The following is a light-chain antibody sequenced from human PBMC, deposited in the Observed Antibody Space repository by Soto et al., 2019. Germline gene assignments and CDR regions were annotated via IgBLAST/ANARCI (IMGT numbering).Light chain of an antibody. CDR2: DDR. CDR3: GTWDTGLVWV. J-gene: IGLJ3*02. V-gene: IGLV3-21*02. CDR1: NIGTKS. Sequence: SYELTQPPSVSVAPGQTATITCGGDNIGTKSVHWYQQKPGQAPVLVVHDDRDRPSGIPDRFSGSNSGKTATLGITGLQTGDEADYYCGTWDTGLVWVFGGGTKLTVL.